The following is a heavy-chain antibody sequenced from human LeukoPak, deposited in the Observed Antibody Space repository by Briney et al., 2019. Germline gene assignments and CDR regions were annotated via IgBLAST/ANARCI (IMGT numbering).Heavy chain of an antibody. D-gene: IGHD2-15*01. V-gene: IGHV3-23*01. CDR1: GFTFSSSA. CDR3: VRGCSDTCYRFDY. CDR2: ISNNGGYT. J-gene: IGHJ4*02. Sequence: GGSLRLSCAASGFTFSSSAMSWVRQAPGKGLEWVSAISNNGGYTYYADSVQGRFTISRDNSKSTLCLQMNSLRAEDTAIYYCVRGCSDTCYRFDYWGQGTLVTVSS.